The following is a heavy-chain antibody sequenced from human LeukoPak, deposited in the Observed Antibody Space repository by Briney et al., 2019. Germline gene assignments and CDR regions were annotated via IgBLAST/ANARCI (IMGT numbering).Heavy chain of an antibody. D-gene: IGHD2-2*01. CDR3: ARWAMNAFDY. CDR1: GFTVSSNY. Sequence: PGGSLRLSCAASGFTVSSNYMSWVRQAPGKGLEWVSVIHSGGSTYYADSVNGRFTISRDNSKSTLYLQMNSLRAEDTAVYYCARWAMNAFDYWGQGTLVTVSS. V-gene: IGHV3-66*01. CDR2: IHSGGST. J-gene: IGHJ4*02.